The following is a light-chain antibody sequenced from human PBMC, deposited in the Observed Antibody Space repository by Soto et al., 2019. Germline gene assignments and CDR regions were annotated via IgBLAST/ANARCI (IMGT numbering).Light chain of an antibody. CDR1: SSNIGAGYD. CDR3: QSYDSSLSVLYV. V-gene: IGLV1-40*01. J-gene: IGLJ1*01. CDR2: GNS. Sequence: QSVLTQPPSVSGAPGQRVTISCTGSSSNIGAGYDVHWYQQLPGTAPKLLISGNSNRPSGVPDRCSGSKSGTSASLAITGLQPEDEADYYCQSYDSSLSVLYVFGTGTKVTVL.